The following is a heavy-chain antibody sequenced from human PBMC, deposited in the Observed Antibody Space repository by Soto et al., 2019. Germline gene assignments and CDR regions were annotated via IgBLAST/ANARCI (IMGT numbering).Heavy chain of an antibody. D-gene: IGHD5-12*01. Sequence: GASVKVSCKASGYTFTSYYMHWVRQAPGQGLEWMGIINPSGGSTSYAQKFQGRVTMTRDTSTSTVYMELSSLRSEDTDVYYCARVGAIEMATIHGYFDYWGQGNLVTVSS. CDR3: ARVGAIEMATIHGYFDY. CDR2: INPSGGST. CDR1: GYTFTSYY. J-gene: IGHJ4*02. V-gene: IGHV1-46*01.